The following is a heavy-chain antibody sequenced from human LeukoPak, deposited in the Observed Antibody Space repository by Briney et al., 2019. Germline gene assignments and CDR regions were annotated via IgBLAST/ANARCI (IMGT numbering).Heavy chain of an antibody. CDR2: ISWDGGST. J-gene: IGHJ4*02. V-gene: IGHV3-43*01. CDR3: AKVPLYGSGSYYFDY. CDR1: GFMFDDYS. Sequence: GGSLRLSCAASGFMFDDYSMHWVRQAPGKGLEWVSLISWDGGSTHYADSVEGRFTISRDNSKNTLYLQMNSLRAEDTAVYYCAKVPLYGSGSYYFDYWGQGTLVTVSS. D-gene: IGHD3-10*01.